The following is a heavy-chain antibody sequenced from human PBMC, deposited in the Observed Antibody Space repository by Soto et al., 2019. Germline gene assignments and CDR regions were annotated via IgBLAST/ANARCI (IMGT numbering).Heavy chain of an antibody. CDR3: ATERGYYYGTDV. Sequence: SVKVSCKASGGTFSSYAISWVRQAPGQGLEWMGGIIPIFGTANYAQKFQGRVTITADESTSTAYMELSSLRSEDTAVYYCATERGYYYGTDVWGQGTTVTVSS. CDR1: GGTFSSYA. CDR2: IIPIFGTA. J-gene: IGHJ6*02. D-gene: IGHD1-1*01. V-gene: IGHV1-69*13.